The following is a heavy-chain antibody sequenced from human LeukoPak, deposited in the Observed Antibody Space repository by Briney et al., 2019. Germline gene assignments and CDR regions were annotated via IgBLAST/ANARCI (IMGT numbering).Heavy chain of an antibody. J-gene: IGHJ3*02. CDR3: ARASLWSGDLRGAPHDAFDI. Sequence: GGSLRLSCAASGFNLSYYSMSWVRQAPGKGLEWVANINKGGSDKNYGDSVKGRFTISRDNSKNTLYLQMNSLRAEDTALYYCARASLWSGDLRGAPHDAFDIWGQGTLVTVSS. CDR1: GFNLSYYS. V-gene: IGHV3-7*01. D-gene: IGHD3-10*01. CDR2: INKGGSDK.